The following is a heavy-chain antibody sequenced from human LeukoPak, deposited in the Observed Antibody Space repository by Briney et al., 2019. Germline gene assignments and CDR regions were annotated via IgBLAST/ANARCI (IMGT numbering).Heavy chain of an antibody. V-gene: IGHV3-30*14. CDR2: ISYDGSNK. D-gene: IGHD3-22*01. J-gene: IGHJ4*02. CDR3: ARDYGSIY. Sequence: PGGSLRLSCAASGFTFSSYAMHWVRQAPGKGLEWVAVISYDGSNKYYADSVKGRFTISRDNSKNTLYLQMNSLRAEDTAVYYCARDYGSIYWGQGTLVTVSS. CDR1: GFTFSSYA.